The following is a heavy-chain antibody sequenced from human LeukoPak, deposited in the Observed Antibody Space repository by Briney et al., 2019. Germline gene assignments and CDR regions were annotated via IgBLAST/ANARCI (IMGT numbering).Heavy chain of an antibody. CDR2: ISSSGSTI. CDR1: GFTFSDYY. Sequence: GGSLRLSCAASGFTFSDYYMSWIRQAPGKGLEWVSYISSSGSTIYYADSVKGRFTISRDNAKNSLYLQMNSLRVMDTAIYYCARTPYDILTGYSGYFDNWGQGILVTVSS. D-gene: IGHD3-9*01. J-gene: IGHJ4*02. V-gene: IGHV3-11*04. CDR3: ARTPYDILTGYSGYFDN.